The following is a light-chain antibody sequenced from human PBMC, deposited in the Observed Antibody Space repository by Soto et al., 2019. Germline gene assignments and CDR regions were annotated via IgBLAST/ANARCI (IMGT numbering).Light chain of an antibody. Sequence: QSALTQPPSASGTPGQRVTISCSGSSSNIGSNTVNWYQQLPGTGPKLLIYTNDQRPSRVPDRFSGSKSGTSASLAISGLQFEDEADYHCSSWDDNLDAEVFGAGTKVTVL. CDR2: TND. CDR3: SSWDDNLDAEV. CDR1: SSNIGSNT. J-gene: IGLJ1*01. V-gene: IGLV1-44*01.